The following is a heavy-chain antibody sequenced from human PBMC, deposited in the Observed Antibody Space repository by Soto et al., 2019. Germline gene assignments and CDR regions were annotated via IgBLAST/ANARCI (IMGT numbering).Heavy chain of an antibody. CDR1: GFTVSSNY. J-gene: IGHJ6*02. V-gene: IGHV3-66*01. CDR3: AKDLHWFAMDV. Sequence: GRSLRLSCAASGFTVSSNYMSWVRQAPGKGLEWVSVIYSGGSTYYADSVKGRFTISRDNSKNTLYLQMNSLRADDTAIYYCAKDLHWFAMDVWGQGTTVTVSS. CDR2: IYSGGST. D-gene: IGHD3-10*01.